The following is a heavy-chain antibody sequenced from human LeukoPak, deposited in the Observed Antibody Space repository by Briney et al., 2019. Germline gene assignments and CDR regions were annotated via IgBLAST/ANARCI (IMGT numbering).Heavy chain of an antibody. CDR3: ATNYYYGSGSYSIGHY. CDR1: GFTFSSYT. CDR2: ISYDGSNK. Sequence: GGSLRLSCAASGFTFSSYTMHWVRQAPGKGPEWVALISYDGSNKYYADSVKGRFTMSRDNSKNTLYLQMNSLRPEDTAVYYCATNYYYGSGSYSIGHYWGQGTLVTVSS. J-gene: IGHJ4*02. D-gene: IGHD3-10*01. V-gene: IGHV3-30-3*01.